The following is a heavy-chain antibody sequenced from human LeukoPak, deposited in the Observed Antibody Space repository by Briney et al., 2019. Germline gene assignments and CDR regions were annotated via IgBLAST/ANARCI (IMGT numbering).Heavy chain of an antibody. Sequence: GGSLRLSCAASGFTFSSYWMSWVRQAPGKGLEWVANIKQDGSEKYYVDSVKGRFTISRDNAKNSLYLQMNSLRAEDTAVYYCASDWYYDFWSGGDYWGQGTLVTVSS. CDR2: IKQDGSEK. CDR3: ASDWYYDFWSGGDY. J-gene: IGHJ4*02. CDR1: GFTFSSYW. D-gene: IGHD3-3*01. V-gene: IGHV3-7*01.